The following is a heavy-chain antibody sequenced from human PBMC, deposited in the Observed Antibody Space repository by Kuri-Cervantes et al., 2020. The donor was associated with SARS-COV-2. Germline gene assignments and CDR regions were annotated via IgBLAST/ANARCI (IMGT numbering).Heavy chain of an antibody. CDR3: ARTINTGSYYNPHCYFDY. CDR2: IYESGDT. CDR1: GASISSSTYY. V-gene: IGHV4-39*07. Sequence: ESLKISCTVSGASISSSTYYWGWIRQSPGKGLEWLGSIYESGDTYYSSSLKSRLRLSVDTSKNQFSLKLSSVASADTAVYYCARTINTGSYYNPHCYFDYWGQGTLVTVSS. J-gene: IGHJ4*02. D-gene: IGHD3-10*01.